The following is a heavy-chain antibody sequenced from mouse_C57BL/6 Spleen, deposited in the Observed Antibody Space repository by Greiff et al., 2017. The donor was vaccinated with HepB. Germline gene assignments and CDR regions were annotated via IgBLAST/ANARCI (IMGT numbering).Heavy chain of an antibody. D-gene: IGHD2-2*01. J-gene: IGHJ4*01. CDR3: ARDQGLRDAMDY. V-gene: IGHV5-16*01. CDR2: INYDGSST. Sequence: EVQRVESEGGLVQPGSSMKLSCTASGFTFSDYYMAWVRQVPEKGLEWVANINYDGSSTYYLDSLKSRFIISRDNAKNILYLQMSSLKSEDTATYYCARDQGLRDAMDYWGQGTSVTVSS. CDR1: GFTFSDYY.